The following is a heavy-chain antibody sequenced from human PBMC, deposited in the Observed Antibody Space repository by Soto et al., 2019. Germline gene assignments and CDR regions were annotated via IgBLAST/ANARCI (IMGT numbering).Heavy chain of an antibody. CDR3: ARDVQDGEYDYYYGMDV. Sequence: GGSLRLSGAASGITFSSYGMHWVRQAPGKGLEWVVVIWYDGSKKYDADSVKGRLTISRDNSKNTLYLQMNSLRAEDTAVYYCARDVQDGEYDYYYGMDVWGQGTTVTVSS. J-gene: IGHJ6*02. V-gene: IGHV3-33*01. CDR2: IWYDGSKK. CDR1: GITFSSYG.